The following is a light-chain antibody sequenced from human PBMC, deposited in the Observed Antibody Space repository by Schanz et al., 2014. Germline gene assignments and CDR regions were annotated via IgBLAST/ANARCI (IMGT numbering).Light chain of an antibody. J-gene: IGKJ2*01. Sequence: EIVLTQSPATLSLSPGDRATLSCRASQSVSSYLAWYQQKPGQPPRLLIYDASNRATGIPARFSGSGSGADFTLTISSLEPEDFAVYYCQQYKKWPETFGQGTKLEIK. CDR3: QQYKKWPET. CDR1: QSVSSY. CDR2: DAS. V-gene: IGKV3-11*01.